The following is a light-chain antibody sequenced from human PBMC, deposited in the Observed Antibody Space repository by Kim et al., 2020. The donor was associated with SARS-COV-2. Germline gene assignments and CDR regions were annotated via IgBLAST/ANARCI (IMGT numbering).Light chain of an antibody. J-gene: IGLJ2*01. Sequence: SIHISCTGTSSDVGNYNLVSWYRQRPGKAPKLIIFEVSKRPSGVSDRFSGSKSGDTASLTISGLQAEDEGDYYCCSYAGSSTFVVFGGGTQLTVL. V-gene: IGLV2-23*02. CDR3: CSYAGSSTFVV. CDR2: EVS. CDR1: SSDVGNYNL.